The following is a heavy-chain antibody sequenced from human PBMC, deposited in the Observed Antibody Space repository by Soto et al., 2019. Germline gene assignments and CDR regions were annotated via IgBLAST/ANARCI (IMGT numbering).Heavy chain of an antibody. CDR1: GFTFSSYG. CDR2: ISYDGSNK. J-gene: IGHJ4*02. CDR3: AKDPRFVEGAWNYGKAFDY. Sequence: GGSLRLSCAASGFTFSSYGMHWVGQAPGKGLEWVAVISYDGSNKYYADSVKGRFTISRDNSKNTLYLQMNSLRADDTAVYYCAKDPRFVEGAWNYGKAFDYWGQGTLVTVSS. D-gene: IGHD1-7*01. V-gene: IGHV3-30*18.